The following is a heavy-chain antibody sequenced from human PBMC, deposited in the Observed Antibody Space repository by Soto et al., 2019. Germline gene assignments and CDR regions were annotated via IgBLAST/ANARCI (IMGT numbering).Heavy chain of an antibody. CDR2: IIPLFNAA. D-gene: IGHD2-2*01. Sequence: SVKVSCKTSGGIFKNFDIGWVRQSPGQGLEWMGEIIPLFNAANYAQKFRGRVTVTADESTRTAYMELTRLTYDDTAVYFCAINAERNAQKFDFWGQGTLVTVSS. V-gene: IGHV1-69*13. CDR1: GGIFKNFD. J-gene: IGHJ4*02. CDR3: AINAERNAQKFDF.